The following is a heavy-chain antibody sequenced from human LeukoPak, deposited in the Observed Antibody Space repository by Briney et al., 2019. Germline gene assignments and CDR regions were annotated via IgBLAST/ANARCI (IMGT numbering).Heavy chain of an antibody. D-gene: IGHD3-22*01. J-gene: IGHJ4*02. CDR1: GFTFSTYA. V-gene: IGHV3-23*01. CDR2: ISATGGST. CDR3: ARSYYDSSGYYSHFDY. Sequence: GGSLRLSCVGTGFTFSTYAMTWVRQASGKGLEWVSLISATGGSTYYADSVKGRFTISRDNIKNTLYLQMNSLRAEDTAVYYCARSYYDSSGYYSHFDYWGQGTLVTVSS.